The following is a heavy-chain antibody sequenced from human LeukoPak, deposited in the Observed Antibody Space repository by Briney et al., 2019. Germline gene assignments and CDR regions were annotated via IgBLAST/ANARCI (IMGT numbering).Heavy chain of an antibody. J-gene: IGHJ6*02. CDR2: IYYSGST. Sequence: SETLSLTCTVSGGSISSYYWSWIRQPPGKGLEWIGYIYYSGSTNYNPPLKSRVTISVDTSKNQFSLKLSSVTAADTAVYYCARAEGGSGYYSYYYYGMDVWGQGTTVTVSS. CDR3: ARAEGGSGYYSYYYYGMDV. V-gene: IGHV4-59*01. D-gene: IGHD3-22*01. CDR1: GGSISSYY.